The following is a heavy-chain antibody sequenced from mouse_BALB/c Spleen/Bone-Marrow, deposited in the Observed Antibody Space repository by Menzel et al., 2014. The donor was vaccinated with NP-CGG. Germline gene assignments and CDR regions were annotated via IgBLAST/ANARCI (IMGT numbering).Heavy chain of an antibody. CDR2: INPSNGGT. Sequence: VKLQESGAELVKPGASVKLSCKASGYTFTSYYMYWVKQRPGQGLEWIGEINPSNGGTNFNEKFKSKATLTVDKSSNTAYVQLSSLTSEDSAVYHCTRGNYGYWFFDVWGAGTPVTGSS. D-gene: IGHD1-1*01. V-gene: IGHV1S81*02. J-gene: IGHJ1*01. CDR1: GYTFTSYY. CDR3: TRGNYGYWFFDV.